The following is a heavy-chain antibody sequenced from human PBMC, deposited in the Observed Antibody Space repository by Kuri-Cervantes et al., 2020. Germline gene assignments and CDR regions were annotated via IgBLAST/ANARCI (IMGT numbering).Heavy chain of an antibody. CDR3: ARDLSAEYSYSNWFDL. CDR2: ISSSGSVM. Sequence: GESLKISCAASGFTFSDYYMGWIRQAPGKGLEWVSHISSSGSVMYYSDSVKGRFTISRDNAKNSLSLQMNSLRAEDTAVYYCARDLSAEYSYSNWFDLWGQGTLVTVSS. V-gene: IGHV3-11*04. D-gene: IGHD5-18*01. CDR1: GFTFSDYY. J-gene: IGHJ5*02.